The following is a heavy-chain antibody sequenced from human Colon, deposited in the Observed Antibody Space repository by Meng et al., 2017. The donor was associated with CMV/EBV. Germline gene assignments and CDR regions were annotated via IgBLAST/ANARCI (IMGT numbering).Heavy chain of an antibody. CDR2: ISSSSSYI. J-gene: IGHJ5*02. V-gene: IGHV3-21*01. CDR1: GFTFSSYS. D-gene: IGHD1-26*01. Sequence: ASGFTFSSYSMNGVRQAPGKGLEWVSSISSSSSYIYYADSVKGRFTISRDNAKNSLYLQMNSLRAEDTAVYYCAREEKVGASSWFDPWGQGTLVTVSS. CDR3: AREEKVGASSWFDP.